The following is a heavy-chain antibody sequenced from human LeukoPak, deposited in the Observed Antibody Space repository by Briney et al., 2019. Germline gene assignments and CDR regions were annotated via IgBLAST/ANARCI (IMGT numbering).Heavy chain of an antibody. CDR1: GYRFSTYW. CDR3: AVVYSSGWAIDF. D-gene: IGHD6-19*01. Sequence: PGESLKISFQGIGYRFSTYWIGWVRPMPGKGLEWMGIMYPGDSDTKYSRSFQGQVTISADKSISTTYLQWSSLKASDTAIYYCAVVYSSGWAIDFWGQGTLVTVSS. J-gene: IGHJ4*02. CDR2: MYPGDSDT. V-gene: IGHV5-51*01.